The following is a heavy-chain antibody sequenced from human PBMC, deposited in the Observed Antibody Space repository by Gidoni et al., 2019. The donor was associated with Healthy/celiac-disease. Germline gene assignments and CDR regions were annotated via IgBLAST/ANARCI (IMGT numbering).Heavy chain of an antibody. Sequence: QVQLQESGPGLVKPAETLSLTCNVSGGSISSYYWSWIRQPPGKGLEWIGYIYYNGSTNYNPSLKSRVTISVDTSKNQFSLKLSSVTAADTAVYYCARLSGSYYALDYWGQGTLVTVSS. CDR1: GGSISSYY. CDR3: ARLSGSYYALDY. J-gene: IGHJ4*02. D-gene: IGHD1-26*01. CDR2: IYYNGST. V-gene: IGHV4-59*01.